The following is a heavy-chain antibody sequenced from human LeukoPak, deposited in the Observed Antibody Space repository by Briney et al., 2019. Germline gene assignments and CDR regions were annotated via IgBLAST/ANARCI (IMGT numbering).Heavy chain of an antibody. CDR3: AREANSPTARYWYFDL. J-gene: IGHJ2*01. Sequence: SETLSLTCTVSGGSVSSYYWSWMRQSPGKGLEWIGYVYYSESTNYNPALKSRVTISLDTSENQFSLKLSSVTAADTAVYYCAREANSPTARYWYFDLWGRGTQVTVSS. CDR1: GGSVSSYY. CDR2: VYYSEST. V-gene: IGHV4-59*02. D-gene: IGHD2-21*01.